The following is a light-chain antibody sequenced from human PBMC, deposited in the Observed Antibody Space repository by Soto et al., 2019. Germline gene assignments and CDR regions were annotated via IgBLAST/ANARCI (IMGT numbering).Light chain of an antibody. CDR1: SSDVGGYDF. CDR2: DVS. J-gene: IGLJ1*01. V-gene: IGLV2-14*03. Sequence: QSVLTQPASVSGSPGQSITISCTGTSSDVGGYDFVSWYQHHPGKAPRLMIYDVSHRPSGVSDRFSASKSGNTASLTISGLLAEDEADYYCTSSTTGSLYVFGTGTKVTVL. CDR3: TSSTTGSLYV.